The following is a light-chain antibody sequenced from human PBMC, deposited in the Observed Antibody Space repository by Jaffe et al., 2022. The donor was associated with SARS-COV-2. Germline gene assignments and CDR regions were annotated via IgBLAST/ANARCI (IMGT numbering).Light chain of an antibody. CDR3: QQYDSYSRA. CDR1: QNINKW. V-gene: IGKV1-5*03. J-gene: IGKJ1*01. CDR2: MAS. Sequence: DIQMTQSPSTLSASVGDRVTITCRASQNINKWLAWYQQKPGKAPKLLIYMASTLDSGVPSRFSGSGSGTEFTLTINSLQPDDFATYYCQQYDSYSRAFGQGTKVDI.